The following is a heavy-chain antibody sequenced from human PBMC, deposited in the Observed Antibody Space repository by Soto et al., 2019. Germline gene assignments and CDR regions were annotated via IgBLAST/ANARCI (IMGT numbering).Heavy chain of an antibody. D-gene: IGHD6-13*01. CDR2: INAGNGNT. CDR3: ARVRVAAAGIPGHERGRYYYYYGMDV. V-gene: IGHV1-3*01. Sequence: GASVKVSCKASGYTFTSYAMHWVRQAPGQRLEWMGWINAGNGNTKYSQKFQGRVTITRDTSASTAYMELSSLRSEDTAVYYCARVRVAAAGIPGHERGRYYYYYGMDVWGQGTTVTVSS. J-gene: IGHJ6*02. CDR1: GYTFTSYA.